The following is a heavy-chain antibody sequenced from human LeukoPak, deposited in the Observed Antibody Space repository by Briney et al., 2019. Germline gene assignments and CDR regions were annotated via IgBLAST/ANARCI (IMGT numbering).Heavy chain of an antibody. D-gene: IGHD3-16*01. Sequence: PSETLSLTCAVSGYSISSGYYWGWVRQAPGKGLEWIGSIYHTGSTDYNPSLKSRLTISVDMSKNQFFLNLRSVTAADTAVYYCGRDKDDYVWGSYRWWGQGMLVTVSS. CDR2: IYHTGST. CDR1: GYSISSGYY. J-gene: IGHJ4*02. V-gene: IGHV4-38-2*01. CDR3: GRDKDDYVWGSYRW.